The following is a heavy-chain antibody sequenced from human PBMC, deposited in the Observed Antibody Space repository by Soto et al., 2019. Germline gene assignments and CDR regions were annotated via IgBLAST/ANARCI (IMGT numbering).Heavy chain of an antibody. Sequence: SETLSLTCAVYGGSFNGYYWTWIRQPPGKGLEWIGEINRSEGTNYNPSLESRVTISVDTSKNQFSLKLSSVTAADTAVYYCASRLLRYFDWLGGYGMDVWGQGTTVTVSS. CDR3: ASRLLRYFDWLGGYGMDV. J-gene: IGHJ6*01. V-gene: IGHV4-34*09. D-gene: IGHD3-9*01. CDR1: GGSFNGYY. CDR2: INRSEGT.